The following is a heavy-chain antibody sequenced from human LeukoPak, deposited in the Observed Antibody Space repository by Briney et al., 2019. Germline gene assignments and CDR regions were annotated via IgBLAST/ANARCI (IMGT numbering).Heavy chain of an antibody. V-gene: IGHV5-51*01. CDR1: GYSFGNYW. CDR2: IYPDDFET. D-gene: IGHD3-22*01. Sequence: GESLKISCKGSGYSFGNYWIAWVRQMPGKGLEWMGIIYPDDFETRYSPSFQGQVTISADKSISTAYLQWSSLKASDTAMYYCARQYPGGYYDSRGYGDYWGQGTLVSVSS. J-gene: IGHJ4*02. CDR3: ARQYPGGYYDSRGYGDY.